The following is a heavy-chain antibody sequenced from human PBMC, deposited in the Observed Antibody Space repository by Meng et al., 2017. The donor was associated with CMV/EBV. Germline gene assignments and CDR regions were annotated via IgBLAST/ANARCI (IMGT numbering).Heavy chain of an antibody. CDR1: GFTFSSYT. D-gene: IGHD1-1*01. Sequence: GESLKISCAASGFTFSSYTMNWVRQAPGKGLEWVSYISSSSSTIYYADSVKGRFTISRDNAKNSLYLQMNSRRAEDTAVYYCARRYNWNDGSWGIVVGEDWTPTNYYYYGMDVWGQGTTVTVSS. CDR3: ARRYNWNDGSWGIVVGEDWTPTNYYYYGMDV. J-gene: IGHJ6*02. CDR2: ISSSSSTI. V-gene: IGHV3-48*04.